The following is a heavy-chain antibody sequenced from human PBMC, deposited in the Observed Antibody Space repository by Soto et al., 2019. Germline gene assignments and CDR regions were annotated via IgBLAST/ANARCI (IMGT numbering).Heavy chain of an antibody. CDR2: ISHSGSKT. Sequence: PGGSLRLSCAASGFTFNSYGIHWVRQAPGKGLEWVSVISHSGSKTNYADSVKGRFTISRDNSMNTLYLQMNTLRAEDTAVYYCAKVSSSWYAGFFDFWGQGTLVTVSS. D-gene: IGHD6-13*01. CDR3: AKVSSSWYAGFFDF. J-gene: IGHJ4*02. V-gene: IGHV3-30*18. CDR1: GFTFNSYG.